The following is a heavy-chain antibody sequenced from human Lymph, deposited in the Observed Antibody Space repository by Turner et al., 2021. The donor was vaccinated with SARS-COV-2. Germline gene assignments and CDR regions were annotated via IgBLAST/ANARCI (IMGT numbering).Heavy chain of an antibody. CDR3: ARDLYYYGMDV. Sequence: EVQRVESGGGLIQPGGSLRLSCAASGLTVSSNYMSWVRQAPGKGLEWVSVIYSGGSTYYADSVKGRFTISRDNSKNTLYLQMNSLIAEDTAVYYCARDLYYYGMDVWGQGTTVTVSS. V-gene: IGHV3-53*01. CDR2: IYSGGST. CDR1: GLTVSSNY. J-gene: IGHJ6*02.